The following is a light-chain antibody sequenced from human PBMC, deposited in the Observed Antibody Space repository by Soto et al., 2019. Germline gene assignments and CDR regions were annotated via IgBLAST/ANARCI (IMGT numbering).Light chain of an antibody. J-gene: IGLJ2*01. CDR3: EAWDDSLYGAV. V-gene: IGLV1-40*01. CDR2: GVN. CDR1: SSNIGADYG. Sequence: QSVLTQPPSVSGAPGQTVTISFTGGSSNIGADYGVRWYQHLPGTAPKLLVYGVNSRPSGVPDRFSGSTSGTSASLAISGLQSEDEADYYCEAWDDSLYGAVLGGGTQLPVL.